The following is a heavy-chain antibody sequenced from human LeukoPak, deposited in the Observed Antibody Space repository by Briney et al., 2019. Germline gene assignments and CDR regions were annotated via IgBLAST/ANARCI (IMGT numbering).Heavy chain of an antibody. V-gene: IGHV4-39*07. CDR1: GGSISSSSYY. CDR2: IYYSGST. CDR3: ALMTPHIVATTYFDY. J-gene: IGHJ4*02. D-gene: IGHD5-12*01. Sequence: PSETLSLTCTVSGGSISSSSYYWGWIRQPPGKGLEWIGSIYYSGSTYYNPSLKSRVTISVDTSKNQFSLKLSSVTAADTAVYYCALMTPHIVATTYFDYWGQGTLVTVSS.